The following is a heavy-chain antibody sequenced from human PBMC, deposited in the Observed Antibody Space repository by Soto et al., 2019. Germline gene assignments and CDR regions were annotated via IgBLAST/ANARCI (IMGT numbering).Heavy chain of an antibody. D-gene: IGHD5-18*01. J-gene: IGHJ6*02. CDR1: GYTITRYV. V-gene: IGHV1-3*01. CDR2: INAGNGNT. CDR3: ARDRIQLWSTYYYYGMDV. Sequence: ASVKVSCKASGYTITRYVMHWVRQAPGQRLEWMGWINAGNGNTKYSQKFQGRVTITRDTSASTAYMELSSLRSEDTAVYYCARDRIQLWSTYYYYGMDVWGQGTTVSVSS.